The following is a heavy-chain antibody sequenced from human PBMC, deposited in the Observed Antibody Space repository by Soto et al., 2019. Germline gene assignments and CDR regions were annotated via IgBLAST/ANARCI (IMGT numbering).Heavy chain of an antibody. CDR1: GFTFSSYA. CDR3: VRDGLDYYDTERLYFDK. CDR2: ISGSGGST. Sequence: PGGSLRLSCAASGFTFSSYAMSWVRQAPGKGLEWVSAISGSGGSTYYADSVKGRFTISRDNSKNTLYLQMNSLRAEDTAVYYCVRDGLDYYDTERLYFDKWGQGTLVTVSS. V-gene: IGHV3-23*01. J-gene: IGHJ4*02. D-gene: IGHD3-22*01.